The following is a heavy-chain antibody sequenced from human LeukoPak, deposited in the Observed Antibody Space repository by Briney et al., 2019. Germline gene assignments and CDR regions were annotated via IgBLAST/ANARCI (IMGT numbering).Heavy chain of an antibody. CDR1: GYTFTNYG. Sequence: ASVKVSCKASGYTFTNYGVSWVRQAPGQGLEWMGWINAYNGDTHYAQNLRGRLTMTTDTSTSMAFMELRSPRPDDTAVYFCARWGLVAPGTYYYYYMDVWGRGTTVTVSS. J-gene: IGHJ6*03. CDR2: INAYNGDT. D-gene: IGHD2-2*01. V-gene: IGHV1-18*01. CDR3: ARWGLVAPGTYYYYYMDV.